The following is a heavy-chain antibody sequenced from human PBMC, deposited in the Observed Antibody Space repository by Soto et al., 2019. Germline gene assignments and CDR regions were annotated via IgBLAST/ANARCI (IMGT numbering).Heavy chain of an antibody. CDR3: ARSTIAPHLFMYPFDY. CDR1: GGSISSDSYY. CDR2: ISYSGST. Sequence: SEALSLTCTVSGGSISSDSYYWGWIRQSPEKGLEWIASISYSGSTYYNPSLKSRLTISVDTSKNQLSLELNSVTAADTAVYYCARSTIAPHLFMYPFDYWGQGTLVTVSS. D-gene: IGHD6-6*01. V-gene: IGHV4-39*01. J-gene: IGHJ4*01.